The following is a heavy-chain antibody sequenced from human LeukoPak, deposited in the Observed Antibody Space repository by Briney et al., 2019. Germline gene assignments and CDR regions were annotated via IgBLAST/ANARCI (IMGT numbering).Heavy chain of an antibody. CDR2: ISSSSSYI. J-gene: IGHJ3*02. D-gene: IGHD3-16*01. CDR3: ARAARGERAFDI. V-gene: IGHV3-21*01. Sequence: GGSLRLSCAASGFTFSSYSMNWVRQAPGKGLEWVSSISSSSSYIYYADSVKGRFTISRDNAKNSLYLQMNSLRAEDTAVYYCARAARGERAFDIWGQGTMVTVSS. CDR1: GFTFSSYS.